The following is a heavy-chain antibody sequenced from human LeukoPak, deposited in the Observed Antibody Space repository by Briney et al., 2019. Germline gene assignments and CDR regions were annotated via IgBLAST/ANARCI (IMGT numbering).Heavy chain of an antibody. CDR3: ARGGTEAGSGDY. Sequence: GASVKVSCKASGYTFTAYYIHWVRQAPGQGLEWMGRINPNSGGTDFAQKFQGRVTMTRGTSISTAYMELSRLRSDDTAIYYCARGGTEAGSGDYWGQGTLVTVSS. CDR2: INPNSGGT. CDR1: GYTFTAYY. D-gene: IGHD3-10*01. J-gene: IGHJ4*02. V-gene: IGHV1-2*06.